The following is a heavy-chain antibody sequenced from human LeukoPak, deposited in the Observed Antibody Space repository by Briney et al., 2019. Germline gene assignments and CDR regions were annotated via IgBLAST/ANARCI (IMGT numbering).Heavy chain of an antibody. CDR2: ISGSGGST. Sequence: GGSLRLSCAASGFTFSSYAMSWVRQAPGKGLEWVSAISGSGGSTYYADSVKGRFTISRDNSKNTLYLQMNSLRAEDTAVYYCAKESGYYYDSSGYFGYWGQGTLVTVSS. J-gene: IGHJ4*02. CDR3: AKESGYYYDSSGYFGY. V-gene: IGHV3-23*01. CDR1: GFTFSSYA. D-gene: IGHD3-22*01.